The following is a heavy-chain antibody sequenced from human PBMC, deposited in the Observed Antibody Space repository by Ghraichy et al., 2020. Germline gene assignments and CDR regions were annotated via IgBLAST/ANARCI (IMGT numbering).Heavy chain of an antibody. J-gene: IGHJ4*02. Sequence: GSLNISCAASGFTISSYGMSWVRQAPGKGLEWVSRISGSGDSTNYADSVKGRFTISRDNFKNTLYLQMNSLRAEDTAVYYCAKWSCSDGRCHFDYWGQGTLVTVSS. CDR3: AKWSCSDGRCHFDY. CDR2: ISGSGDST. V-gene: IGHV3-23*01. D-gene: IGHD2-15*01. CDR1: GFTISSYG.